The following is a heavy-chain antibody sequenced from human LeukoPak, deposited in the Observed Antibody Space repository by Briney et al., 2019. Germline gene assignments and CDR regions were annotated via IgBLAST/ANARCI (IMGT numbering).Heavy chain of an antibody. CDR2: ISGSGDST. Sequence: AGGSLRLSCAASGFSFSNYAMTWVRQAPGKRLEWVPAISGSGDSTYYADSVKGRFTISRDNSKNTLYLQMISLRAEDTAVYYCAKGGSIVVVPAAEHWGQGTLVTVSS. V-gene: IGHV3-23*01. D-gene: IGHD2-2*01. J-gene: IGHJ1*01. CDR1: GFSFSNYA. CDR3: AKGGSIVVVPAAEH.